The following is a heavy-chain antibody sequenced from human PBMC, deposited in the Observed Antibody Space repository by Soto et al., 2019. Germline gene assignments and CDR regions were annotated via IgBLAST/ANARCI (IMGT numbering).Heavy chain of an antibody. V-gene: IGHV3-74*01. CDR1: GFSFTNYW. J-gene: IGHJ6*02. D-gene: IGHD6-6*01. CDR2: INTDGSRT. CDR3: ATVPYSSSQAHYYYGMDV. Sequence: GSLRLSCAASGFSFTNYWMHWVRQAPGKGLMWVSRINTDGSRTSYADSVKGRFAISRDNAKNTLYLQMNSLRAEDTAVYYCATVPYSSSQAHYYYGMDVWGQGTTVTVSS.